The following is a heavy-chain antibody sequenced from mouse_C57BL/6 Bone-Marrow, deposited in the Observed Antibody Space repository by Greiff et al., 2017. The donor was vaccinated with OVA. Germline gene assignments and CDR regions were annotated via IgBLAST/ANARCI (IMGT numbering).Heavy chain of an antibody. Sequence: EVKLMESGGGLVKPGGSLKLSCAASGFTFSDYGMHWVRQAPEKGLEWVAYISSGSSTIYYADTVKGRFTISRDNAKNTLYLQMTSLRSEDTAMNYCARPELWLRWYFDVWGTGTTVTVSS. CDR3: ARPELWLRWYFDV. CDR1: GFTFSDYG. J-gene: IGHJ1*03. V-gene: IGHV5-17*01. CDR2: ISSGSSTI. D-gene: IGHD2-2*01.